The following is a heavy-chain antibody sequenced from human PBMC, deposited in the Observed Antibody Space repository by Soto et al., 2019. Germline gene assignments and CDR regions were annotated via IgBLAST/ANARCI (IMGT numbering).Heavy chain of an antibody. D-gene: IGHD6-13*01. CDR3: ARDPNAYSSSWYSDY. CDR2: ISYDGSNK. CDR1: GFTFSTYA. Sequence: GGSLRLSCAASGFTFSTYAMHWVRQAPGKGLEWVAVISYDGSNKYYADSVKGRFTISRDNYKNTLYLQMNSLRAEDTAVYYCARDPNAYSSSWYSDYWGQGTLVTVS. J-gene: IGHJ4*02. V-gene: IGHV3-30-3*01.